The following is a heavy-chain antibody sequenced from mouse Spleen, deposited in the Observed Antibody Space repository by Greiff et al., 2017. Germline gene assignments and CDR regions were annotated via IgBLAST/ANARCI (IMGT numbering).Heavy chain of an antibody. Sequence: QVHVKQPGAELVKPGASVKMSCKASGYTFTSYWITWVKQRPGQGLEWIGDIYPGSGSTNYNEKFKSKATLTVDTSSSTAYMQLSSLTSEDSAVYYCARLGRYAMDYWGQGTSVTVSS. J-gene: IGHJ4*01. D-gene: IGHD4-1*01. V-gene: IGHV1-55*01. CDR1: GYTFTSYW. CDR2: IYPGSGST. CDR3: ARLGRYAMDY.